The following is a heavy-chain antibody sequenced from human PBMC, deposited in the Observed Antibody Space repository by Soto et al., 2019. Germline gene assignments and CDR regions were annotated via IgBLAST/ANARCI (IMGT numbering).Heavy chain of an antibody. CDR3: ARAPYYNVSWFDP. CDR1: VYTFTSYG. J-gene: IGHJ5*02. D-gene: IGHD3-10*01. CDR2: ISAYNGNT. V-gene: IGHV1-18*01. Sequence: XSVKVSCKASVYTFTSYGISWVRQAPGQGLEWMGWISAYNGNTNYAQKLQGRVTMTTDTSTSTAYMELRSLRSDDTAVYYCARAPYYNVSWFDPWGQGTLVTVSS.